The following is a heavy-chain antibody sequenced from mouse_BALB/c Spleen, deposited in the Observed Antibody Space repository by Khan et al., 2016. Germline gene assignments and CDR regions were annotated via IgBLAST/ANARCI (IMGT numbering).Heavy chain of an antibody. CDR2: INPSTGYT. CDR1: GYTFTSYW. CDR3: ARSGAYGSSPFAY. J-gene: IGHJ3*01. V-gene: IGHV1-7*01. Sequence: QVQLQQSGAELAKPGASVKMSCKASGYTFTSYWMHWVKQRPGQGLEWIGYINPSTGYTEYNQKFKDKATLTADKSSSTAYMQLSSLTSEDSAVYYCARSGAYGSSPFAYWGQGTLVTVSA. D-gene: IGHD1-1*01.